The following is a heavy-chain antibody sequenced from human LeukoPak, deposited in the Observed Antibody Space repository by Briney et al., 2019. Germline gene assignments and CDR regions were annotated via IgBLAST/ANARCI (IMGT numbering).Heavy chain of an antibody. CDR2: IYYSGST. CDR1: GGSISSHY. J-gene: IGHJ4*02. V-gene: IGHV4-59*11. CDR3: ARAGGCDFWSGYD. D-gene: IGHD3-3*01. Sequence: SETLSLTCTVSGGSISSHYWSWIRQPPGKGLEWIGYIYYSGSTNYNPSLKSRVTISVDTSKNQFSLKLSSVTAADTAVYYCARAGGCDFWSGYDWGQGTLVAVSS.